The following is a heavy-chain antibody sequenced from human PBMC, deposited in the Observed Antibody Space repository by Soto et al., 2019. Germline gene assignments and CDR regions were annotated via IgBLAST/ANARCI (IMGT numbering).Heavy chain of an antibody. V-gene: IGHV3-30*04. CDR3: AKGRGYSGYFNGETDS. CDR2: ISYDGRDE. D-gene: IGHD5-12*01. J-gene: IGHJ4*02. Sequence: QVQLVESGGGVVQPGRSPRLSCAASGFTFSSYAVQWVRQAPGKGLEWVAIISYDGRDEDYADSVKGRFTISRDNSRSTLYLQMNSLRPEDTAVYYCAKGRGYSGYFNGETDSWGQGILVTVSS. CDR1: GFTFSSYA.